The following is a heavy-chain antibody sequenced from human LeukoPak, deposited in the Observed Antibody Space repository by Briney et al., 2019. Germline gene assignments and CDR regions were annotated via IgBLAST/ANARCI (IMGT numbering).Heavy chain of an antibody. J-gene: IGHJ4*02. CDR3: AKALSGTLAGNFDY. V-gene: IGHV3-23*01. Sequence: PGGSLRLSCAASGFTFSSYAMNWVRQAPGKGLEWLSTITGSGGSTYCADSVKGRFTVSRDNSKNTLYLQMNSLRAEDTAVYYCAKALSGTLAGNFDYWGQGTLVTVAS. CDR2: ITGSGGST. CDR1: GFTFSSYA. D-gene: IGHD1-1*01.